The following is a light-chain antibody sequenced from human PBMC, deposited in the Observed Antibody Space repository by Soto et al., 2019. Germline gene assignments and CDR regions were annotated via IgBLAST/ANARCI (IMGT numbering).Light chain of an antibody. V-gene: IGKV1-5*01. CDR1: PSISRW. Sequence: DTQMTQSPSTLYAAVGDRVSITCRASPSISRWLAWYQQKPGKAPKLLIYDASSLESGVPSRFSGSGSGTEFTLTISSLQPDDFATFYCQQYNYYPWTFGQGTKVEI. CDR2: DAS. J-gene: IGKJ1*01. CDR3: QQYNYYPWT.